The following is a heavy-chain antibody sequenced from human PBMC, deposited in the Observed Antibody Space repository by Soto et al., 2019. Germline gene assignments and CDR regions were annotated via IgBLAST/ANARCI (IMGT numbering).Heavy chain of an antibody. CDR3: AKGASTTVFAFNDY. J-gene: IGHJ4*02. V-gene: IGHV3-9*01. Sequence: EVQLVESGGGLVQPGRSLRLSCAASGFTFDDYAMHWVRQPPGKGLEWVSSISWNSGNLGYADSVKGRFTISRDNAKTSLYLQMNSLRGEDTALYYCAKGASTTVFAFNDYWGQGTLVTVSS. D-gene: IGHD4-17*01. CDR1: GFTFDDYA. CDR2: ISWNSGNL.